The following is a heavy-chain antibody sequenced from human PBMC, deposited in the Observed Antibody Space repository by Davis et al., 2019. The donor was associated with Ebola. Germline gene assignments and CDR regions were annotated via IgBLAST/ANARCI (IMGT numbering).Heavy chain of an antibody. V-gene: IGHV1-69*13. Sequence: SVKVSCKASGGTFSSSAISWVRQAPGQELEWMGGIIPIFGTTSYAQKFQGRVTITADESTNTAYMELSSLRSEEKAVYYCARDGGRGGKGSFDPWGQGTLVTVSS. CDR1: GGTFSSSA. D-gene: IGHD4-23*01. CDR2: IIPIFGTT. CDR3: ARDGGRGGKGSFDP. J-gene: IGHJ5*02.